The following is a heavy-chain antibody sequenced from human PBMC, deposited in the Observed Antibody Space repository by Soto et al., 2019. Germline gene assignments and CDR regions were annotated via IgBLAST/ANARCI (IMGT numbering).Heavy chain of an antibody. D-gene: IGHD3-22*01. CDR1: GGSISSYY. Sequence: SETLSLTCTVSGGSISSYYWSWIRQPPGKGLEWIGYIYYTGTTTYNPSIKSRVTISVDSSKNQFSLNLTSVSAADTAVYFCSRLGGFYQSLYSCGQGSLVTVSS. J-gene: IGHJ1*01. V-gene: IGHV4-59*08. CDR2: IYYTGTT. CDR3: SRLGGFYQSLYS.